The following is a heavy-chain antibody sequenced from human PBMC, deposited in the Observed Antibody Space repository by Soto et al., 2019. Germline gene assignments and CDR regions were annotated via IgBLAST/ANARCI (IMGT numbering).Heavy chain of an antibody. D-gene: IGHD3-10*01. CDR1: GYTLTELS. J-gene: IGHJ6*02. Sequence: ASVKVSCKVSGYTLTELSMHWVRQAPGKGLEWMGGFDPEDGETIYAQKFQGRVTMTEDTSTDTAYMELSSLRSEDTAVYYCATESYYYGSGSEGRYYYGMDVWGQGTTVTVSS. CDR2: FDPEDGET. CDR3: ATESYYYGSGSEGRYYYGMDV. V-gene: IGHV1-24*01.